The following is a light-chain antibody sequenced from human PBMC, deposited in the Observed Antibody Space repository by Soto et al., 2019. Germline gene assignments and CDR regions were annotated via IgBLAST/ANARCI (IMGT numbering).Light chain of an antibody. Sequence: QSVLTQPASVSGSPGQSITISCTGTSSDVGGYNYVSWYQQHPGKAPKFLIYEVSNRPSGVSNRFSGSKSGNTASLTISGLQAEDEADYYCSSYTSTNNWVFGGGTQLTVL. CDR2: EVS. CDR3: SSYTSTNNWV. V-gene: IGLV2-14*01. J-gene: IGLJ3*02. CDR1: SSDVGGYNY.